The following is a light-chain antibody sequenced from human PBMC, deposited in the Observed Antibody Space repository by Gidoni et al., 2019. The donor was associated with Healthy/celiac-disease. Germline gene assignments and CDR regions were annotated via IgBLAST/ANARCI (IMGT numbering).Light chain of an antibody. J-gene: IGKJ2*01. CDR2: CAS. Sequence: EIVLPQSPVTLSLSPRERATLSCRSSQSVRSSYLAWYQQKPGQAPLLLIYCASSRATGIPDRFSGSWSGTDFTITSSRLEHEDFAVYYCQQYGSSPPDTFGQGTKLEIK. CDR1: QSVRSSY. V-gene: IGKV3-20*01. CDR3: QQYGSSPPDT.